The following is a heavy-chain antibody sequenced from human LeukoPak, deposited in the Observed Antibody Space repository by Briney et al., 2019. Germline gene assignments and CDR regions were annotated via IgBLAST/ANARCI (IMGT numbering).Heavy chain of an antibody. CDR2: IYYSGRT. D-gene: IGHD5-12*01. J-gene: IGHJ4*02. CDR3: ARRGYDSLDY. CDR1: GGSICSSSYY. V-gene: IGHV4-39*01. Sequence: SETLSLTCTVSGGSICSSSYYWGWIRQPPGKGLEWIGSIYYSGRTYYNSSVKSRVTISVDTSKNQFSLKLSSVTAADTAVYYCARRGYDSLDYWGQGTLVTVSS.